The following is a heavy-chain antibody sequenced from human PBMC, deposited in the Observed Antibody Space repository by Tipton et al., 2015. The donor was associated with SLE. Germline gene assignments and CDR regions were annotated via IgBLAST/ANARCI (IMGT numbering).Heavy chain of an antibody. V-gene: IGHV4-61*01. CDR1: GGSITSGSYY. D-gene: IGHD3-16*01. CDR2: IYNTGGT. J-gene: IGHJ4*02. Sequence: TLSLTCTVSGGSITSGSYYWSWIRQPPGKGLEWIGDIYNTGGTNYNPSLKSRVNMSVDTSKNQFSLKVNSVTAADTAVYYCARGPGGNWVLDYWGQGTLVTVPS. CDR3: ARGPGGNWVLDY.